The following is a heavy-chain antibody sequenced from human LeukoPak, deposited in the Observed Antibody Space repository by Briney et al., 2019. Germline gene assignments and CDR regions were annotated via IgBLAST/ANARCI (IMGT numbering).Heavy chain of an antibody. CDR2: ISYDGSNK. Sequence: GGSLRLSCAASGFTFSSYAMHWVRQAPGKGLEWVAVISYDGSNKYYADSVKGRFTISRDNSKNTLYLQMNSLRAEDTAVYYCARDPYNYYFDYWGQGTLVTVSS. D-gene: IGHD1-20*01. V-gene: IGHV3-30-3*01. J-gene: IGHJ4*02. CDR3: ARDPYNYYFDY. CDR1: GFTFSSYA.